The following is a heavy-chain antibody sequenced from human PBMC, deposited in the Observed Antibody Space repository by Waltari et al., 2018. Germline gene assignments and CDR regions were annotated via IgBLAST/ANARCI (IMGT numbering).Heavy chain of an antibody. V-gene: IGHV1-69*08. J-gene: IGHJ4*02. CDR3: ARGQGGDGYST. D-gene: IGHD2-21*01. CDR2: IFPVSGAA. CDR1: RDTFNTYT. Sequence: QVQLVQSGAEVKRPGSSVKVSCKASRDTFNTYTVAWVRQSPGQGLEWMGRIFPVSGAAISAPMFLGRVTITADKSTSTVYMELSSLRSEDTAVYYCARGQGGDGYSTWGQGTLVTVSS.